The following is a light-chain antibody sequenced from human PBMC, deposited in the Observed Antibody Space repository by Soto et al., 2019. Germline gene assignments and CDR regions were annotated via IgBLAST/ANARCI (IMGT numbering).Light chain of an antibody. J-gene: IGKJ1*01. CDR1: QSISTW. CDR3: QQYNSYSRT. V-gene: IGKV1-5*01. CDR2: DAS. Sequence: DIQMTQSPSTVSASVGDGVTITCRASQSISTWLAWYQQKPGKAPKLLIYDASTLESGVPSGFSGSGSGTEFTLTISSLQPDDFATYYCQQYNSYSRTFGQGTKVEIK.